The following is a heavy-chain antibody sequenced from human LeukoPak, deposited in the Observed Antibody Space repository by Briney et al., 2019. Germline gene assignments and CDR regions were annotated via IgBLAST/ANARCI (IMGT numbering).Heavy chain of an antibody. CDR1: GFTFSSYG. J-gene: IGHJ5*02. V-gene: IGHV3-30*18. CDR3: AKKSGFGEFPYNWFDP. Sequence: GGSLRLSCAASGFTFSSYGMHWVRQAPGKGLEWVAVISYDGSNKYYADSVKGRFTISRDNSKNTLYLQMNSLRAEDTAVYYCAKKSGFGEFPYNWFDPWGQGTLVTVSS. D-gene: IGHD3-10*01. CDR2: ISYDGSNK.